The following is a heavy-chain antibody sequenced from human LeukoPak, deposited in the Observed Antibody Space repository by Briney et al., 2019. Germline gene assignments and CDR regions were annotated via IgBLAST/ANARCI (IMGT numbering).Heavy chain of an antibody. D-gene: IGHD6-19*01. CDR3: ARDQGAVAGIDP. CDR1: GGSISSYY. V-gene: IGHV4-59*12. CDR2: IYYSGRT. Sequence: PSETLSLTCTVSGGSISSYYWSWIRQPPGKGLEWIGYIYYSGRTNYNPSLKSRVTISVDTSKDQFSLKLSSVTAADTAVYYCARDQGAVAGIDPWGQGTLVTVSS. J-gene: IGHJ5*02.